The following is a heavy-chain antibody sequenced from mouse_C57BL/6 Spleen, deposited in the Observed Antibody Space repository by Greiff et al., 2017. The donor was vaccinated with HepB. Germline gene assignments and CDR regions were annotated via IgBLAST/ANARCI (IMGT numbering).Heavy chain of an antibody. CDR3: TRGPPMRAMDF. Sequence: EVKLMESGEGLVKPGGSLKLSCAASGFTFSSYAMSWVRQTPEKRLEWVAYISSGGDYIYYADTVKGRFTISRDNARNTLYLQMSSLKSEDTAMYYCTRGPPMRAMDFWGQGTSVTVSS. CDR2: ISSGGDYI. V-gene: IGHV5-9-1*02. J-gene: IGHJ4*01. CDR1: GFTFSSYA.